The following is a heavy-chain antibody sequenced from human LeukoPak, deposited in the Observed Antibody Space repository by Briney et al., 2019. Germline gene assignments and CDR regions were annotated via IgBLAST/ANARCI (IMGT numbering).Heavy chain of an antibody. D-gene: IGHD3-22*01. CDR3: AKDNDYDSSGSLDC. CDR2: ISWNSGSV. V-gene: IGHV3-9*01. CDR1: GFTFDDYA. Sequence: GGSLRLSCAASGFTFDDYAMHWVRQAPGKGLEWVSGISWNSGSVGYADSVKGRFTISRDNAKNSLYLQMNSLRAEDTALYYCAKDNDYDSSGSLDCWGQGTLVTVSS. J-gene: IGHJ4*02.